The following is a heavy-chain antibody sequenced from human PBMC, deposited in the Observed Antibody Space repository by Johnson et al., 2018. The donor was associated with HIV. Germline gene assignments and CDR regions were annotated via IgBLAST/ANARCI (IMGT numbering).Heavy chain of an antibody. Sequence: QVQLVESGGGVIRPGRSLRLSCAASGFTFSSYGMHWVRQDPGQGLEWVAFIRYDGSNKYCADYVQGRFTITRVNSKNTLYLQLNSLRAEDTYVYYWAKGYYNFLSGDAFDIWGQGTMVIVSS. J-gene: IGHJ3*02. CDR3: AKGYYNFLSGDAFDI. V-gene: IGHV3-30*02. CDR1: GFTFSSYG. CDR2: IRYDGSNK. D-gene: IGHD3-3*01.